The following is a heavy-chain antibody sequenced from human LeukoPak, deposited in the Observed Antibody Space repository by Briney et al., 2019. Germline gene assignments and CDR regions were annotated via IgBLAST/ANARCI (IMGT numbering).Heavy chain of an antibody. Sequence: ASVKVSCKASGYTFTSYYMHWVRQAPGQGLEWMGIINPSGGSTSYAQKFQGRVTTTRDTSSSTVYMELSSLRSEDTAVYYCARGSVARDWLPDFDYWGQGTLVTVSS. CDR3: ARGSVARDWLPDFDY. D-gene: IGHD3-9*01. J-gene: IGHJ4*02. CDR1: GYTFTSYY. V-gene: IGHV1-46*01. CDR2: INPSGGST.